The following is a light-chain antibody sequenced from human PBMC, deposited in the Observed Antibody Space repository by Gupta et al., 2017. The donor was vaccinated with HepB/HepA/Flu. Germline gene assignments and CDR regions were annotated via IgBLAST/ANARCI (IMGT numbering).Light chain of an antibody. CDR1: QSVLYSSNNKNY. J-gene: IGKJ3*01. Sequence: DIVMTHSPDSLAVSLGERASINRKSSQSVLYSSNNKNYLAWYQQKPGQPPKLLIYWVSTRESGVPDRFSGSGSGTDFTLTISSLQAEDVAVYYCQQYYRTPFTFGPGAKVDIK. CDR2: WVS. V-gene: IGKV4-1*01. CDR3: QQYYRTPFT.